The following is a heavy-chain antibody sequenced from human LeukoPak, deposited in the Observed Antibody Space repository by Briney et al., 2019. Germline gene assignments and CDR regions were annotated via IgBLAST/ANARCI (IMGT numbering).Heavy chain of an antibody. Sequence: GGSLRLSCATSGFTFSNYWMSWVSQAPGKGLEWVANIKQDGSEKYYVDSVKGRFTISRDNAKNSLYLQMNSLRAEDTAVYYCARDSSPGYYDYVWGTYPRYWGQGTLVTVSS. D-gene: IGHD3-16*02. J-gene: IGHJ4*02. CDR1: GFTFSNYW. CDR3: ARDSSPGYYDYVWGTYPRY. CDR2: IKQDGSEK. V-gene: IGHV3-7*05.